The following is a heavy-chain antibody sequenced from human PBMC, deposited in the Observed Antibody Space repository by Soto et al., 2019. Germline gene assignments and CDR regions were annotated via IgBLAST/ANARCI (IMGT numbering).Heavy chain of an antibody. CDR3: ARDGSTSWYSYDYDGMDV. CDR1: GFTFRTYW. CDR2: INQDGSEK. Sequence: EVQLVESGGGLVQPGGSLRLSCGASGFTFRTYWLSWVRQVPGKGLEWVANINQDGSEKNYVDSVKGRFTISRDNAKNSLHLQMSRLRAEDTALYYCARDGSTSWYSYDYDGMDVWGQGTTVTVSS. V-gene: IGHV3-7*05. J-gene: IGHJ6*02. D-gene: IGHD5-18*01.